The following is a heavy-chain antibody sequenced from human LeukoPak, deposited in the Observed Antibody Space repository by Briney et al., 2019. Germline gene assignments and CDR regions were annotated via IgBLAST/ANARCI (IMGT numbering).Heavy chain of an antibody. J-gene: IGHJ5*02. CDR3: ARDLEGITMMSWFDP. V-gene: IGHV4-39*07. D-gene: IGHD3-22*01. CDR1: GGSISSSSYY. Sequence: SETLSLTCTVSGGSISSSSYYWGWIRQPPGKGLEWIGSIYYSGSTYYNPSLKSRVTISVDTSKNQFSLKLSSVTAADTAVYYCARDLEGITMMSWFDPWGQGTLVTVSS. CDR2: IYYSGST.